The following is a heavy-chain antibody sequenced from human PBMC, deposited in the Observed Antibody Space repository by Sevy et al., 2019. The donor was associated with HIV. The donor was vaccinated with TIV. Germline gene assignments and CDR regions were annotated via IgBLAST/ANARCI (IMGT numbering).Heavy chain of an antibody. CDR3: AGENAWGRGYS. CDR1: GGSITSLY. Sequence: SETLSLTCTVSGGSITSLYWNWIRQPPGKGLDWIANIYYNGHINYNPSLKGRVTLSLDTSKNKFSLRLSSVTAADTAMYYCAGENAWGRGYSWGQGTLVTVSS. CDR2: IYYNGHI. V-gene: IGHV4-59*08. D-gene: IGHD1-26*01. J-gene: IGHJ4*02.